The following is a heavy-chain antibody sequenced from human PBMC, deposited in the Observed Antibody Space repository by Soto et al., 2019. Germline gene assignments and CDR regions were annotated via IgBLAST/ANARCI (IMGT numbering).Heavy chain of an antibody. D-gene: IGHD3-16*01. Sequence: SETLSLTCTVSGGSISTYYWCWMRQPPGKGLEWIGYIYYSGSTNSNPSLKSRVTISEDTSKNQLSLKLSSVTAADTAVYYCARDAGGRGNGAFDIWGQGTMVTVSS. CDR2: IYYSGST. CDR3: ARDAGGRGNGAFDI. J-gene: IGHJ3*02. V-gene: IGHV4-59*01. CDR1: GGSISTYY.